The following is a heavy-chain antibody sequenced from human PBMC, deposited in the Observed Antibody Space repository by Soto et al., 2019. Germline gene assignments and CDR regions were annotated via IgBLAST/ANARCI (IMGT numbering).Heavy chain of an antibody. CDR3: ARDQPGYSYGYGLGE. D-gene: IGHD5-18*01. CDR2: ISSSSSYI. J-gene: IGHJ4*02. Sequence: GGSLRLSCAASGFTFSSYSMNWVRQAPGKGLEWVSSISSSSSYIYYADSVKGRFTISRDNAKNSLYLQMNSLRAEDTAVYYCARDQPGYSYGYGLGEWGQGTLVTVSS. V-gene: IGHV3-21*01. CDR1: GFTFSSYS.